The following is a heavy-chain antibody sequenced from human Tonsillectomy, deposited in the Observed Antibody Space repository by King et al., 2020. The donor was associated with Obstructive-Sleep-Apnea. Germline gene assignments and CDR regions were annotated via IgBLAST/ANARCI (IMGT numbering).Heavy chain of an antibody. CDR2: IYPGDSDT. V-gene: IGHV5-51*01. D-gene: IGHD1-26*01. Sequence: QLVQSGAEVKKPGESLKISCKGSGYSFTSYWIGWVRQMPGKGLEWMGIIYPGDSDTRHSPSFQGQVTISADKSISTADLQGSSLKASDTAMYYCARRYSGSTQFFDYWGQGTLVTVSS. J-gene: IGHJ4*02. CDR1: GYSFTSYW. CDR3: ARRYSGSTQFFDY.